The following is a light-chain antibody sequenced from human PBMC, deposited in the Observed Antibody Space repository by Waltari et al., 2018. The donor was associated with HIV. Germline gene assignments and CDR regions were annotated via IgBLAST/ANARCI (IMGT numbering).Light chain of an antibody. CDR2: LNNDGSH. CDR1: SGHSYYA. J-gene: IGLJ2*01. Sequence: QLVLTQSPSASASLGASVRLTCTLSSGHSYYAIAWHQQQPGKGPRYLMQLNNDGSHTKGDGFPDRFSGSSSGAERYLTIASLQSEDEADYYCQTWGTGIHVVFGGGTKLSVL. CDR3: QTWGTGIHVV. V-gene: IGLV4-69*01.